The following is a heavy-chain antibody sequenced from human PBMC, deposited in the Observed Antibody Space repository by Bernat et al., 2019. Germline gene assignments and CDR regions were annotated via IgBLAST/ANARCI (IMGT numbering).Heavy chain of an antibody. J-gene: IGHJ6*02. CDR1: GFTFSSYA. CDR3: AKSDSSGYYSGGLFYGMDV. D-gene: IGHD3-22*01. Sequence: EVQLLESGGGLVQPGGSLRLSCAASGFTFSSYAMSWVRQAPGKGLEWVSAISGSGGSTSSADSVKGRFTISRDNSKNTLYLQMNSLRAEDTAVYYCAKSDSSGYYSGGLFYGMDVWGQGTTVTVSS. CDR2: ISGSGGST. V-gene: IGHV3-23*01.